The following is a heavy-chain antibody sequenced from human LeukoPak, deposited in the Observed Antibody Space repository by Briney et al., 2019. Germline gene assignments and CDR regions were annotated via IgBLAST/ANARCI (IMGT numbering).Heavy chain of an antibody. CDR1: GFTFSSYW. CDR3: ARDPGSSSWYGGFGY. D-gene: IGHD6-13*01. Sequence: GGSLRLSCAASGFTFSSYWMSWIRQAPGKGLEWVSYISSSGSTIYYADSVKGRFTISRDNAKNSLYLQMNSLRAEDTAVYYCARDPGSSSWYGGFGYWGQGTLVTVSS. V-gene: IGHV3-11*01. CDR2: ISSSGSTI. J-gene: IGHJ4*02.